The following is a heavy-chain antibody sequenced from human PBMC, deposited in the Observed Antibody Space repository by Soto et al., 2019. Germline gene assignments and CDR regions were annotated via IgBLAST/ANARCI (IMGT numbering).Heavy chain of an antibody. CDR3: ARNLYYYDSSGHFQWYFDY. Sequence: PSETLSLTCTVSGGAMSSYYWSWFRQPAGKGLEWIGHIYASGSTNYNPSLNSRVTMSVDTSKSQFSLRLNSVTAADTAAYYCARNLYYYDSSGHFQWYFDYWGQGPLVTVSS. D-gene: IGHD3-22*01. J-gene: IGHJ4*02. CDR2: IYASGST. CDR1: GGAMSSYY. V-gene: IGHV4-4*07.